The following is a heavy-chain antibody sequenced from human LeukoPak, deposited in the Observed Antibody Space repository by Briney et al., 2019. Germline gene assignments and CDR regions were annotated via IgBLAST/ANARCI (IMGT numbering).Heavy chain of an antibody. CDR1: GGTFSSYA. J-gene: IGHJ4*02. D-gene: IGHD2-15*01. CDR3: ARGDCSGGSCYSDY. Sequence: ASVKVSCKASGGTFSSYAISWVRQAPGQGLEWMGGIIPIFGTANYAQKFQGRVTITADESTSTAYMELSSLRSEDTAVYYCARGDCSGGSCYSDYWGQGTLVTVSS. CDR2: IIPIFGTA. V-gene: IGHV1-69*13.